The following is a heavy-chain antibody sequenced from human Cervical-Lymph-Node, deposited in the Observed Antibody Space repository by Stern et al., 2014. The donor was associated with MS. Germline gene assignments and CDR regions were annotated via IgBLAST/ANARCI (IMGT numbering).Heavy chain of an antibody. V-gene: IGHV3-9*01. CDR2: ISGNSADI. Sequence: EVQLVESGGDLVQPGGSLRLSCAASGFSFDDYDMYWVRQAPGKGLEWVSRISGNSADIAYADSVKGRFTISRDNGKKSLHLQMDSLRLEDTALYYCAKDTLYSLDGFDLWGQGTLVTVSS. D-gene: IGHD3-16*01. CDR1: GFSFDDYD. CDR3: AKDTLYSLDGFDL. J-gene: IGHJ3*01.